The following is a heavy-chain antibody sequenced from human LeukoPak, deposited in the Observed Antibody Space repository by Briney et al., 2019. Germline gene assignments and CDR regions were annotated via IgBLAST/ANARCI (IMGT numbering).Heavy chain of an antibody. CDR2: INCKSGAT. D-gene: IGHD3-22*01. CDR1: EYTFTDYY. CDR3: AKRSLDYYETWDAFDI. V-gene: IGHV1-2*02. J-gene: IGHJ3*02. Sequence: ASVKVSCKASEYTFTDYYIHWMRQAPGQGLEWMGWINCKSGATSYAQKFRGRVTMTKDRPIRTAYMELSRLKSDDTAVYYCAKRSLDYYETWDAFDIWGKGTVVTVSS.